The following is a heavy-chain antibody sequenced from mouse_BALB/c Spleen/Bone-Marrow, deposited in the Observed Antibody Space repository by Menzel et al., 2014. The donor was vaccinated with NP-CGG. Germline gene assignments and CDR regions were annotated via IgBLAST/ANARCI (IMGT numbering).Heavy chain of an antibody. D-gene: IGHD2-14*01. CDR3: ARDGDYRYAWFSY. CDR1: GFSFSDHY. Sequence: EVQGVESGGRLVKPGGSLKLSCAASGFSFSDHYMYWVRQTPEKRLEWVATISDGGGHTYYSDSVKGRFTISRDNAKNNLYLQMSSLKSEATAMYHCARDGDYRYAWFSYWGQGTPVTVSA. CDR2: ISDGGGHT. V-gene: IGHV5-4*02. J-gene: IGHJ3*01.